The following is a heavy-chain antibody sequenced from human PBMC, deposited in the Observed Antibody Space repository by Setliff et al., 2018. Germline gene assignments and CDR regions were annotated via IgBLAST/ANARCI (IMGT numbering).Heavy chain of an antibody. J-gene: IGHJ4*02. CDR1: GFTFSSFG. Sequence: PGGSLRLSCVASGFTFSSFGMHWVRQAPGKGLEWVAAVWYDGSNKDSADSVKGRVTMTRDTSTSTVYVELSSLRSEDTAVYYCARDFLGQWGGKGGLDYWGQGTLVTVPS. V-gene: IGHV3-33*01. D-gene: IGHD6-19*01. CDR3: ARDFLGQWGGKGGLDY. CDR2: VWYDGSNK.